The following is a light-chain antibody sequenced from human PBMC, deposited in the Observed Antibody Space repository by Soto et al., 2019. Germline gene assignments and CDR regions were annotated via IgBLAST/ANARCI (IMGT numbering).Light chain of an antibody. J-gene: IGKJ4*01. CDR3: QQTNSSLAT. CDR2: GAS. CDR1: QGISSW. Sequence: DIQMTQSPSSVSTSVGDRVTITCRASQGISSWLAWYQQKAGKAPKILIYGASSLQSGVPSRFSGSGSGTDYTLSISSLQPEHFATYYCQQTNSSLATFGGGTKVEIK. V-gene: IGKV1-12*01.